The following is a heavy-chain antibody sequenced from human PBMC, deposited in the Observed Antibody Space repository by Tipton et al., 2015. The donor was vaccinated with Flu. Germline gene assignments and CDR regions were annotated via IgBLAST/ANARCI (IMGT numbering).Heavy chain of an antibody. D-gene: IGHD6-19*01. CDR1: GYTFNRYG. CDR3: ARDAVGSPNWFDP. CDR2: VSADNGKT. Sequence: QLVQSGAEVKKPGASVKVSCKASGYTFNRYGISWVRQAPGQGLEWVGWVSADNGKTHYAQKFQGRVTMTTDTATSTAYTELRSLRSDDTAIYYCARDAVGSPNWFDPWGQGTLVTVSS. V-gene: IGHV1-18*01. J-gene: IGHJ5*02.